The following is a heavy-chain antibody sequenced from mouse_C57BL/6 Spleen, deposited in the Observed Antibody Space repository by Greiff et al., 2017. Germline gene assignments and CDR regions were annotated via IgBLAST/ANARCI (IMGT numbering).Heavy chain of an antibody. D-gene: IGHD2-1*01. CDR3: AREGEIYYGLDY. V-gene: IGHV5-4*01. Sequence: EVKLMESGGGLVKPGGSLKLSCAASGFTFSSYAMSWVRQTPEKRLEWVATISDGGSYTYYPDNVKGRFTISRDNAKNNLYLQMSHLKSEDTAMYYCAREGEIYYGLDYWGQGTTLTVSS. CDR2: ISDGGSYT. J-gene: IGHJ2*01. CDR1: GFTFSSYA.